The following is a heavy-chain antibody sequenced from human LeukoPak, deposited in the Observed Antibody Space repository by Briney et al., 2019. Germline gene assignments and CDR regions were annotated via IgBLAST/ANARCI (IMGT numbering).Heavy chain of an antibody. CDR2: INHSGST. CDR3: ARGLGSSIILIDY. V-gene: IGHV4-39*07. J-gene: IGHJ4*02. CDR1: GGSISSSSYY. Sequence: PSETLSLTCTVSGGSISSSSYYWSWIRQPPGKGLEWIGEINHSGSTNYNPSLKSRVTISVDTSKNQFSLKLSSVTAADTAVYYCARGLGSSIILIDYWGQGTLVTVSS. D-gene: IGHD6-19*01.